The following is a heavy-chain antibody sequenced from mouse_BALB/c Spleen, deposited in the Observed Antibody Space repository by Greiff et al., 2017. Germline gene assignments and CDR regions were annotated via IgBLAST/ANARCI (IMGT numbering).Heavy chain of an antibody. CDR3: ARGGGYDSYFDY. Sequence: EVHLVESGPGLVKPSQSLSLTCSVTGYSITSGYYWNWIRQFPGNKLEWMGYISYDGSNNYNPSLKNRISITRDTSKNQFFLKLNSVTTEDTATYYCARGGGYDSYFDYWGQGTTLTVSS. J-gene: IGHJ2*01. CDR1: GYSITSGYY. CDR2: ISYDGSN. D-gene: IGHD2-2*01. V-gene: IGHV3-6*02.